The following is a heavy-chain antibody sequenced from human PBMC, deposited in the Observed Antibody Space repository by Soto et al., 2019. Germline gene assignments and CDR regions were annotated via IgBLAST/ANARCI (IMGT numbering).Heavy chain of an antibody. V-gene: IGHV3-23*01. D-gene: IGHD3-22*01. J-gene: IGHJ5*02. CDR2: ISGSGGST. CDR1: GFTFSSYA. Sequence: GGSLRLSCAASGFTFSSYAMSWVRQAPGKGLEWVSAISGSGGSTYYADSVKGRFTISGDNSKNTLYLQMNSLRAEDAAVYYCAKDREYYDSSGPPWGQGTLVTVSS. CDR3: AKDREYYDSSGPP.